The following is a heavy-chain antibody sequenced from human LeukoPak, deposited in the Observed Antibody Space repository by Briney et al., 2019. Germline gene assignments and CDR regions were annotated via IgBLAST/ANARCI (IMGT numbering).Heavy chain of an antibody. Sequence: PSETLSLTCTVSDGSMSPYYWSWIRQPAGKGLEWIGRVYTSGSTNYNPSLKSRVTMSVDTSKNQFSLKLSSVTAADTAVYYCATAPLVVPPAFFDYWGQGTLVTVSS. V-gene: IGHV4-4*07. J-gene: IGHJ4*02. CDR1: DGSMSPYY. D-gene: IGHD2-2*01. CDR3: ATAPLVVPPAFFDY. CDR2: VYTSGST.